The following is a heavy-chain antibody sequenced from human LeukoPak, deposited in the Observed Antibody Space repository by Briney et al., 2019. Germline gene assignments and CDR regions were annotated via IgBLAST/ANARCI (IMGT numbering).Heavy chain of an antibody. D-gene: IGHD5-12*01. V-gene: IGHV6-1*01. Sequence: SQTLSLTCAISGDSVSSNSVTWNWIRQSPSRGLEWLGRTYYRSTWYNDYAVSVRGRITVNPDTSKNQFSLKLSSVTAADTAVYYCARGRYQWLRQPFDYWGQGTLVTVSS. CDR3: ARGRYQWLRQPFDY. CDR2: TYYRSTWYN. CDR1: GDSVSSNSVT. J-gene: IGHJ4*02.